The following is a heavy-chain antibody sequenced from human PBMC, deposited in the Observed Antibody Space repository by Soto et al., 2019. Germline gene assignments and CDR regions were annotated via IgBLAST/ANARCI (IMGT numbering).Heavy chain of an antibody. Sequence: GGSLRLSCAACGFTFSSYAMSWVRQAPGKGLEWVSAISGSGGSTYYADSVKGRFTISRDNSKNTLYLQMNSLRAEDTAVYYCASCIAAPRYGFDPWGQGTLVTVSS. CDR1: GFTFSSYA. CDR2: ISGSGGST. D-gene: IGHD6-6*01. V-gene: IGHV3-23*01. J-gene: IGHJ5*02. CDR3: ASCIAAPRYGFDP.